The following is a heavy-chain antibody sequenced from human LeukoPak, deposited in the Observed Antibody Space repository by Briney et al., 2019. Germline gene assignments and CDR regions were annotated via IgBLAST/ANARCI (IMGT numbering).Heavy chain of an antibody. J-gene: IGHJ3*02. V-gene: IGHV4-59*11. CDR1: GSSISPHH. CDR3: ARIQPSCPGLGFCSFDI. Sequence: SETLSLTCNLSGSSISPHHWTWIRQAPGGGLEWMGYIYYRGTTNYSPPLKNRLTMSVDTSKNQISLKLTSVTAADTAVYYCARIQPSCPGLGFCSFDIWGQGTLATVSS. D-gene: IGHD3-3*01. CDR2: IYYRGTT.